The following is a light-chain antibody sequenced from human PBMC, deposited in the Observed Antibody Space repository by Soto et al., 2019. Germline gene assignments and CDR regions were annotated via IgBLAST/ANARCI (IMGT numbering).Light chain of an antibody. CDR1: SSDVGGYKF. CDR3: GSYTGSIYV. CDR2: EVS. V-gene: IGLV2-14*01. J-gene: IGLJ1*01. Sequence: QSALTQPASVSGSPGQSITISCTGTSSDVGGYKFVSWYQQHPGTAPKLMIYEVSNRPSGVSSRFSGSKSGNTASLTISGLQAEDEADYFCGSYTGSIYVFGNETKLTVL.